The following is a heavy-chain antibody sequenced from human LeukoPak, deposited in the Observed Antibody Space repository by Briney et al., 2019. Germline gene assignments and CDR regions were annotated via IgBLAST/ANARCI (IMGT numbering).Heavy chain of an antibody. D-gene: IGHD3-10*02. CDR2: ISFDGSNK. V-gene: IGHV3-30*18. CDR1: GFTFSSYG. CDR3: AKASRYLGSGSYYRDAFDI. Sequence: GGSLRLSCAASGFTFSSYGMHWVRQAPGKGLEWVAVISFDGSNKYYADSVKGRSTVSRDNSKNTLYLQMNSLRAEDTAVYYCAKASRYLGSGSYYRDAFDIWGQGTMVTVSS. J-gene: IGHJ3*02.